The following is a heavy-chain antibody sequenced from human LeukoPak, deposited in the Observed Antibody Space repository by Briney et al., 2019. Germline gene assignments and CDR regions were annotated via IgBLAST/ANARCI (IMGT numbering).Heavy chain of an antibody. D-gene: IGHD1-7*01. CDR3: ARDYLPLNGNYGFDP. V-gene: IGHV3-7*01. CDR2: IKQDGSEK. CDR1: GFTFSSYW. Sequence: GGSLRLSCAASGFTFSSYWMSWVRQAPGKGLEWVANIKQDGSEKYYVDSVKGRFTISRDNAKNSLYLQMNSLRAEDTAVYYCARDYLPLNGNYGFDPWGQGTLVTVSS. J-gene: IGHJ5*02.